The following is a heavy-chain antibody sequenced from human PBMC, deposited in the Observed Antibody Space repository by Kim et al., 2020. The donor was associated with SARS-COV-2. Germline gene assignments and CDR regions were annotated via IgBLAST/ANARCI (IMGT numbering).Heavy chain of an antibody. D-gene: IGHD1-26*01. CDR3: ANLDNIVGATTQPYYYG. J-gene: IGHJ6*01. Sequence: GGSLRLSCAASGFTFSSYGMHWVRQAPGKGLEWVAVISYDGSNKYYADSVKGRFTISRDNYKNTLYLQMNSLRAEDTAVYYCANLDNIVGATTQPYYYG. CDR2: ISYDGSNK. V-gene: IGHV3-30*18. CDR1: GFTFSSYG.